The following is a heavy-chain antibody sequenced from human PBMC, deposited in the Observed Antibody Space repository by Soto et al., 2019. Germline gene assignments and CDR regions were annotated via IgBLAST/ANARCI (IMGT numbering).Heavy chain of an antibody. CDR2: IKQDGSGK. CDR3: ARDGGFYFDY. J-gene: IGHJ4*02. V-gene: IGHV3-7*01. D-gene: IGHD3-10*01. Sequence: EVHLVESGGGLVQPGGSLRLYCAASGFTFSDYWMSWVRQAPGKGLEWVANIKQDGSGKYFVDSVKGRFTTSRDNAKNSLYLQMISLRAEDTAVYYCARDGGFYFDYWGQGTLVTVSS. CDR1: GFTFSDYW.